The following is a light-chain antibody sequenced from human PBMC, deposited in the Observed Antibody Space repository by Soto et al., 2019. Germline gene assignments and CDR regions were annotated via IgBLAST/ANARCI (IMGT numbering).Light chain of an antibody. CDR1: SDIGNYNL. CDR3: ASYAGSRTYV. J-gene: IGLJ1*01. V-gene: IGLV2-23*02. CDR2: EVT. Sequence: QSAVTQPASVSGSPGQSVTISCSGSDIGNYNLVYWYQHLPGRAPKLLIFEVTMRPSGISDRFSGSKSASTASLTISGLQAEDEGDYYCASYAGSRTYVFGSGTKLTVL.